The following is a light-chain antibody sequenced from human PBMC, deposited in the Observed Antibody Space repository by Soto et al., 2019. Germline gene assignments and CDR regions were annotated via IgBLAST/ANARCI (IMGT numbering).Light chain of an antibody. V-gene: IGKV3-11*01. J-gene: IGKJ5*01. Sequence: VLTQSPDTLSLSPGERATLSCRASQRASRQYLSWYQQRPDQPPRLLIYDTSYRATGIPARFSGSGSGTDFTLTISSLEPEDFAVYYCQQRSNWITFGQGTRLEIK. CDR1: QRASRQY. CDR3: QQRSNWIT. CDR2: DTS.